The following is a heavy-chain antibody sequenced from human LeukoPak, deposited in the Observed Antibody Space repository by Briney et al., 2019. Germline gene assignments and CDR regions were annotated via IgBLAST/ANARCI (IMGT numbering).Heavy chain of an antibody. J-gene: IGHJ3*02. CDR3: ARNGWHDAFDI. Sequence: SETLSLTCNVSGGSISSYYWSWIRQPPGKGLEWIGHIYYRGTTYYNPSLKSRVTISVNTSKNKFSLKLSAVTAADTAVYYCARNGWHDAFDIWGQGTMVTVSS. CDR1: GGSISSYY. V-gene: IGHV4-59*01. CDR2: IYYRGTT. D-gene: IGHD2-15*01.